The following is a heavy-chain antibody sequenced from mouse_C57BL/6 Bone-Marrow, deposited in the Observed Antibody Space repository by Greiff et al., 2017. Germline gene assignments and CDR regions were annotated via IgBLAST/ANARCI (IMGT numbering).Heavy chain of an antibody. Sequence: EVQRVEPGAELVRPGASVKLSCTASGFNIKDDYMHWVKQRPEQGLAWIGWIDPENGDTEYASKFQGKATITADTSSNTAYLQLSSLTSEDTAVYYCTRFLYAMDYWGQGTSVTVSS. CDR2: IDPENGDT. V-gene: IGHV14-4*01. J-gene: IGHJ4*01. CDR3: TRFLYAMDY. CDR1: GFNIKDDY.